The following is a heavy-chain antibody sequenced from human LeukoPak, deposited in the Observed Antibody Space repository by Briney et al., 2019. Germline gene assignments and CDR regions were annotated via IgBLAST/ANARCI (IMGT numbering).Heavy chain of an antibody. J-gene: IGHJ4*02. D-gene: IGHD1-1*01. CDR2: ISGGGSSA. Sequence: GGSLRLSCAASGFTFSSYAMSWVRQAPGRGLERVSLISGGGSSAYYADSVKGRFTISRDNSKNTLYLQMNSLRPEDTALYYCAKGGGHNCQFGAYYFDYWGQGTLVTVSS. CDR3: AKGGGHNCQFGAYYFDY. CDR1: GFTFSSYA. V-gene: IGHV3-23*01.